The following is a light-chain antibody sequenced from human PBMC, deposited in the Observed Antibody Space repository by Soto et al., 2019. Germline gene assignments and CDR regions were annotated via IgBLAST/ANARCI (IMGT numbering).Light chain of an antibody. Sequence: QSAVTQPASVSGSPGQSITISCTGTSSDVGDYNYVSWYQHHPGKAPKLIIYEVRNRPSGVPNRFSGAKSGNTASLTISGLQAEDEADYYCSSYRSSILVFGGGTKVTVL. CDR2: EVR. CDR1: SSDVGDYNY. V-gene: IGLV2-14*01. J-gene: IGLJ3*02. CDR3: SSYRSSILV.